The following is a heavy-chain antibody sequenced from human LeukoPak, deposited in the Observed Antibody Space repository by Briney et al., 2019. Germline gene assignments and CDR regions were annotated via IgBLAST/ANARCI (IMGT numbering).Heavy chain of an antibody. CDR1: GFTFSNSW. D-gene: IGHD4-17*01. V-gene: IGHV3-7*01. CDR3: ARGRAYGTFDY. CDR2: SNADGSEE. J-gene: IGHJ4*02. Sequence: GGSLRLSCVDSGFTFSNSWMSWARQAPGGGLEWVATSNADGSEEFYVESVKGRFTISRNNARTSLFMHMDSLRAEDTAVYYCARGRAYGTFDYWGQGTLVTVSS.